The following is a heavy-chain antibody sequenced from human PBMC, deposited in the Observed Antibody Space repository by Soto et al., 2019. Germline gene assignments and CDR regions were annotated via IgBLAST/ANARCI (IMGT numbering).Heavy chain of an antibody. V-gene: IGHV1-3*01. J-gene: IGHJ4*02. CDR2: INAGNGNT. CDR1: GYTFTSYA. D-gene: IGHD2-15*01. CDR3: ARDCSGGSCYLAMDY. Sequence: XSVKVSCKASGYTFTSYAMHWVRQAPGQRLEWMGWINAGNGNTKYSQKFQGRVTITRDTSASTAYMELSSLRSEDTAVYYCARDCSGGSCYLAMDYWGQGTLVTVSS.